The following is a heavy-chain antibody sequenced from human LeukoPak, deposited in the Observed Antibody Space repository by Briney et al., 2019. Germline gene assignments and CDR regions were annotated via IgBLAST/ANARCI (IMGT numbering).Heavy chain of an antibody. CDR3: ARHGGGWYSEKAFDI. J-gene: IGHJ3*02. V-gene: IGHV4-59*08. Sequence: SETLSLTCTVSGGSISGYYWSWIRQSPGKRLEWIAYISFTGNTNYNPPLKSRVTISLDTSKTHFSLTLSSLTAADTAVYYCARHGGGWYSEKAFDIWGQGTMVTVSS. CDR1: GGSISGYY. CDR2: ISFTGNT. D-gene: IGHD6-19*01.